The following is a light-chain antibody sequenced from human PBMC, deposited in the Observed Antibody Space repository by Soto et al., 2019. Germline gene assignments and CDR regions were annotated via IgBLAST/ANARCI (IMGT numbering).Light chain of an antibody. CDR1: QRVADNY. V-gene: IGKV3-20*01. Sequence: EIVLTQSPGTLSLSPGERATLSCRASQRVADNYLAWYQQKPGQPPRLLIYAASRRATGIPDTFSGSGSGTDFTLTITRLEPEDFALYYCQQYGHSPRTFGQGTKVEIK. CDR3: QQYGHSPRT. CDR2: AAS. J-gene: IGKJ1*01.